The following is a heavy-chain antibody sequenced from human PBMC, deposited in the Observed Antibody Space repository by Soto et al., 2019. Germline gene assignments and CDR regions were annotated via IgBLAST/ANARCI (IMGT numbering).Heavy chain of an antibody. J-gene: IGHJ6*02. V-gene: IGHV5-10-1*01. CDR3: ALSGQSSYYYYGMDV. CDR1: GYSFTSYW. Sequence: PGESLKISCKGSGYSFTSYWISWVRQMPGKGLEWMGRIDPSDSYTNYSPSFQGHVTISADKSISTAYLQWSSLKASDTAMYYCALSGQSSYYYYGMDVWGQGTTVTV. D-gene: IGHD6-19*01. CDR2: IDPSDSYT.